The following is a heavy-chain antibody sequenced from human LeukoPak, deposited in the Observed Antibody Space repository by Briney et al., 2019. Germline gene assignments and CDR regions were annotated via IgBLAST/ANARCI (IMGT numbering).Heavy chain of an antibody. CDR1: GGSISSYY. CDR3: ARERDGGNRRARCWYFDL. D-gene: IGHD4-23*01. J-gene: IGHJ2*01. Sequence: PSETLSLTCTVSGGSISSYYWSWIRQPPGKGLEWIGYIYYSGSTNYNPSLKSRVTISVDTSKNQFSLKLSSVTAADTAVYYCARERDGGNRRARCWYFDLWGRGTLVTVSS. V-gene: IGHV4-59*01. CDR2: IYYSGST.